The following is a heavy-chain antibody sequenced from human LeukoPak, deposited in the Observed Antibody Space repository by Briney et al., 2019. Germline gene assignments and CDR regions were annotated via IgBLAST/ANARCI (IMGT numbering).Heavy chain of an antibody. J-gene: IGHJ4*02. V-gene: IGHV4-34*01. CDR2: INHSGST. Sequence: PSETLSLTCAVYGGSFSGYYWSWIRQPPGKGLEWIGEINHSGSTNYNPSLKSRVTISVDTSKNQFSLKLSSVTAADTAVYYCARGSIAVAAHDYWGQGTLVTVSS. CDR3: ARGSIAVAAHDY. D-gene: IGHD6-19*01. CDR1: GGSFSGYY.